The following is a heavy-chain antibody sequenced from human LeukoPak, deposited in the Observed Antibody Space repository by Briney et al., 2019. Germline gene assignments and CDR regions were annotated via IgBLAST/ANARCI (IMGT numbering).Heavy chain of an antibody. J-gene: IGHJ4*02. CDR2: ISAYNGNT. CDR3: ARERGGEDTAMFSLYYFDY. V-gene: IGHV1-18*01. CDR1: GYTFTSYG. D-gene: IGHD5-18*01. Sequence: GASVKVSCKASGYTFTSYGISWVRQAPGQGLEWMGWISAYNGNTNYAQKLQGRVTMTTDTSTSTAYMELRSLRSDDTAVYYCARERGGEDTAMFSLYYFDYGAQGPRVPVS.